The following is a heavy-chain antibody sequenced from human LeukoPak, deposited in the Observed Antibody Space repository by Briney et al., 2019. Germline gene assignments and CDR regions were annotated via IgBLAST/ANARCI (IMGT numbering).Heavy chain of an antibody. V-gene: IGHV3-48*01. CDR2: ITSSKNTI. Sequence: GGSLRLSCAASGFTFSSYSMNWVRQGPGKGLEWVAYITSSKNTIHYADSVKGRFTISRDNAKSSLYLQMNSLRPEDTAVYYCARGASDLDYWGQGTLVTVSS. CDR3: ARGASDLDY. J-gene: IGHJ4*02. CDR1: GFTFSSYS.